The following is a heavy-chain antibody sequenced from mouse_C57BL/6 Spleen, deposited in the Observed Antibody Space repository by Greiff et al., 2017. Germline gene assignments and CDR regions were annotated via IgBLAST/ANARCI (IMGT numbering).Heavy chain of an antibody. CDR1: GYTFTSYR. CDR2: IDSSDSYT. V-gene: IGHV1-50*01. CDR3: ARGVRGAWFAY. Sequence: QVQLQQPGAELVKPGASVKLFCKASGYTFTSYRMQWVKQRPGQGLEWIGEIDSSDSYTNYNQKFKGKATLTVDTSSSTAYMQLSSLTSEDSAVYYCARGVRGAWFAYWGQGTLVTVSA. J-gene: IGHJ3*01.